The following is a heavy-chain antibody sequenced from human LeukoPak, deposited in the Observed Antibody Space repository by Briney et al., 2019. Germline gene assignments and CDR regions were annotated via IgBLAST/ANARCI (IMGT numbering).Heavy chain of an antibody. V-gene: IGHV3-23*01. CDR2: ISVSGGTT. Sequence: GGSLRLSCAASGLTLSTYAVSWLRQAPGRGPEWISSISVSGGTTYYADSVGGRFTISRDNSKNTVYLQMNSLRAEDTAVYYCAAPRYSSSWYDYWGQGTLVTVSS. D-gene: IGHD6-13*01. J-gene: IGHJ4*02. CDR3: AAPRYSSSWYDY. CDR1: GLTLSTYA.